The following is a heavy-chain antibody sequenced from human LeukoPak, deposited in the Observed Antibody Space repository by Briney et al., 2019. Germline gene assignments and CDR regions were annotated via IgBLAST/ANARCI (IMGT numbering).Heavy chain of an antibody. CDR1: GGSISSYY. D-gene: IGHD6-13*01. V-gene: IGHV4-4*07. CDR2: IYTSGST. J-gene: IGHJ6*02. CDR3: ARLYSSSFRYTDYYYGMDV. Sequence: SETLSLTRTVSGGSISSYYWSWIRQPAGKGLEWIGRIYTSGSTNYNPSLKSRVTISVDTSKNQFSLKLSSVTAADTAVYYCARLYSSSFRYTDYYYGMDVWGQGTTVTVS.